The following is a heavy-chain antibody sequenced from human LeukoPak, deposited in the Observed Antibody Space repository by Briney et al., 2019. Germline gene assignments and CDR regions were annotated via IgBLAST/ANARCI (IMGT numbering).Heavy chain of an antibody. CDR1: GGSISSGGYY. J-gene: IGHJ6*03. V-gene: IGHV4-31*03. CDR2: IYYSGST. CDR3: ARDVPWLGEDYYYYYMDV. Sequence: SETLPLTCTVSGGSISSGGYYWSWIRQHPGKGLEWIGYIYYSGSTYYNPSLKSRVTISVDTSKNQFSLKLSSVTAADTAVYYCARDVPWLGEDYYYYYMDVWGKGTTVTVSS. D-gene: IGHD6-19*01.